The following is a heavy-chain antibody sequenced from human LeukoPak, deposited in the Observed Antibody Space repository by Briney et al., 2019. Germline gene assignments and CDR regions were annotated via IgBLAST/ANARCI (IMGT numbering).Heavy chain of an antibody. CDR2: INYSGST. V-gene: IGHV4-61*08. CDR3: ARLIGSGPFDY. CDR1: GGSISSGGYY. Sequence: SQTLSLTCTVSGGSISSGGYYWSWIRQAPGKGLELIGYINYSGSTDYNPSLKSRATISVDTSKNQFSLKLGSVTAADTAVYYCARLIGSGPFDYWGQGTLVTVSS. J-gene: IGHJ4*02. D-gene: IGHD3-10*01.